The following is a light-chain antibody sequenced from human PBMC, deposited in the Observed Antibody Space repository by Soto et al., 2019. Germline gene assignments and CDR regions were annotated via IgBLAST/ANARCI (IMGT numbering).Light chain of an antibody. J-gene: IGKJ1*01. CDR2: GAS. CDR3: QQYNNWPPWT. CDR1: QSVSSN. Sequence: EIVMTQSPATLSVSPGERATLSCRASQSVSSNLAWYQQKPGQAPRLLIYGASTRATGIPARSSGSGSGTEFTLTVSSLRSEDFAVYYCQQYNNWPPWTFGQGTKVEIK. V-gene: IGKV3-15*01.